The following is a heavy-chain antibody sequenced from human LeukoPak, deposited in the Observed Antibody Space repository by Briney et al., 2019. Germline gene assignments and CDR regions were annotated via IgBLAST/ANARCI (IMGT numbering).Heavy chain of an antibody. CDR2: ISHSGNS. J-gene: IGHJ6*03. D-gene: IGHD3-22*01. CDR1: GGSFSGYY. CDR3: ARGLNYYDNTGYYPAYMDV. V-gene: IGHV4-34*01. Sequence: SETLSLTCAVYGGSFSGYYWSWIRQPPGKGLEWIGEISHSGNSNYNPSLKSRVTISVDTSKNQFSLKLSSVTAADAALYYCARGLNYYDNTGYYPAYMDVWGKGTTVTVSS.